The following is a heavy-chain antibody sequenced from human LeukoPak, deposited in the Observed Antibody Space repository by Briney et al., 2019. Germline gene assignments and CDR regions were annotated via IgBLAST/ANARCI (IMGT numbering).Heavy chain of an antibody. CDR1: GFTFSSYA. CDR2: IYYSGST. D-gene: IGHD2-21*02. J-gene: IGHJ6*03. Sequence: GSLRLSCAASGFTFSSYAMHWVRQPPGKGLEWIGSIYYSGSTYYNPSLKSRVTISVDTSKNQFSLKLSSVTAADTAVYYCARGGGDYNYYYYMDVWGKGTTVTVSS. CDR3: ARGGGDYNYYYYMDV. V-gene: IGHV4-39*07.